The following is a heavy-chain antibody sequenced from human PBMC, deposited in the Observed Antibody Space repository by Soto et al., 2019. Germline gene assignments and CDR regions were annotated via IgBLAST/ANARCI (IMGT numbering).Heavy chain of an antibody. V-gene: IGHV3-30*09. CDR1: GFIFSDYA. J-gene: IGHJ4*02. Sequence: QVQLVESGGGVVQPGRSLRRSCAASGFIFSDYAMHWVRQAPGKGLEWVAVISYGGDNKYYADSVRGRFAISRDNLKNTLYLQMNSLNPEDTAVYHCAKARHSTSWYGVEADFWGQGILVTASS. CDR3: AKARHSTSWYGVEADF. D-gene: IGHD6-13*01. CDR2: ISYGGDNK.